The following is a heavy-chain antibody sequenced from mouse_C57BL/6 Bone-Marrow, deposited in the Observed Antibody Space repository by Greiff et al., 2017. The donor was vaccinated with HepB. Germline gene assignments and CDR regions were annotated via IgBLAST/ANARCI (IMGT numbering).Heavy chain of an antibody. D-gene: IGHD3-3*01. CDR3: TGGDGGAMDY. CDR1: GFTFSNYW. V-gene: IGHV6-3*01. Sequence: EVHLVESGGGLVQPGGSMKLSCVASGFTFSNYWMNWVRQSPEKGLEWVAQIRLKSDNYATHYAESVKGRFTISRDDSKSSVYLQMNNLRAEDTGIYYCTGGDGGAMDYWGQGTSVTVSS. CDR2: IRLKSDNYAT. J-gene: IGHJ4*01.